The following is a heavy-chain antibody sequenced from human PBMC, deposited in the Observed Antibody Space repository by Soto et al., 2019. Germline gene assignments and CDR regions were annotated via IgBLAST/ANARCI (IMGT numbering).Heavy chain of an antibody. CDR3: AKGVHRSGYSHFDY. D-gene: IGHD3-22*01. Sequence: EVDLVESGGGLVQPGRSLRLYCAASGFTFDDYAMHWVRQAPGKGLEWVSGGSWNSGSIDYAESVKGRLTISRDNAKNYLYLQMNSLRPDDTALYYCAKGVHRSGYSHFDYWGQGILVIVSS. V-gene: IGHV3-9*01. J-gene: IGHJ4*02. CDR1: GFTFDDYA. CDR2: GSWNSGSI.